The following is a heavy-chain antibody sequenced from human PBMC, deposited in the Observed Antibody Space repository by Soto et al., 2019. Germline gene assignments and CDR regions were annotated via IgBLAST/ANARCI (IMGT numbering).Heavy chain of an antibody. CDR3: ATESGSTYGYFDH. CDR1: GGSVASDEDY. V-gene: IGHV4-30-4*01. J-gene: IGHJ4*02. Sequence: SETLSLTCTVSGGSVASDEDYWTWIRQSPGKGLEWIGYISNSGSTGYNPSLKTRLSMSVDRSKNQFTLRLTSVTAADTAVYFCATESGSTYGYFDHWGQGTQVTVSS. D-gene: IGHD5-18*01. CDR2: ISNSGST.